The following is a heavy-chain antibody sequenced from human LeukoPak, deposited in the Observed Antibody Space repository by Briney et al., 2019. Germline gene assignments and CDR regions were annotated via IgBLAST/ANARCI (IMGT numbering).Heavy chain of an antibody. Sequence: GASVKVSCKASGGTFSSYAISWVRQAPGQGLEWMGGIIPIFGTANYAQKFQGRVTITADESTSTAYMELSSLRSEDTAVYYCARAPVAGKLGYYYYGMDVWGQGTTVTVSS. CDR3: ARAPVAGKLGYYYYGMDV. V-gene: IGHV1-69*13. J-gene: IGHJ6*02. D-gene: IGHD6-19*01. CDR1: GGTFSSYA. CDR2: IIPIFGTA.